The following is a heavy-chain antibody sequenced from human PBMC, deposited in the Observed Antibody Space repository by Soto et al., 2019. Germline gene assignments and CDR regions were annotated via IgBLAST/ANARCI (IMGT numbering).Heavy chain of an antibody. Sequence: HITLNESGPTQVKPRQTLTLTCTVSGFSLTTSGVGVGWIRQSPGKAPEWLAPIYWDDDKRYSPSLKRRLTITHDTSDNHVVRTMADLDSADTATYYCAHRVIPTVFGLVMPTAFYFDFLGQGTPVAVPS. J-gene: IGHJ4*02. CDR2: IYWDDDK. CDR1: GFSLTTSGVG. D-gene: IGHD3-3*01. CDR3: AHRVIPTVFGLVMPTAFYFDF. V-gene: IGHV2-5*02.